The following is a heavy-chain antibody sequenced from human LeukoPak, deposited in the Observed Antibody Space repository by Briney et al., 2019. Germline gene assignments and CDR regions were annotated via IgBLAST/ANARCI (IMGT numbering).Heavy chain of an antibody. V-gene: IGHV1-69*05. Sequence: SVKVSCKASGGTFSSYAISWVRQAPGRGLEWMGGIIPIFGTANYAQKFQGRVTITTDESTSTAYMELSSLRSEDTAVYYCARVGGYDQYFDYWGQGTLVTVSS. CDR2: IIPIFGTA. CDR1: GGTFSSYA. CDR3: ARVGGYDQYFDY. D-gene: IGHD5-12*01. J-gene: IGHJ4*02.